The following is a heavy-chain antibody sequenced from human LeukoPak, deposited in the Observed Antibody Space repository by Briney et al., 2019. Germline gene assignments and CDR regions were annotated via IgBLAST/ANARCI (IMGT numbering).Heavy chain of an antibody. Sequence: SVKVSCKASGGTFSSYAISWVRQAPGQGLEWMGGIIPIFGTANYAQKFQGRVTITADESTSTAYMELSSLRSEDTAVYYCARGDSSSWTGWYFDLWGRGTPVTVSS. D-gene: IGHD6-13*01. J-gene: IGHJ2*01. V-gene: IGHV1-69*13. CDR3: ARGDSSSWTGWYFDL. CDR2: IIPIFGTA. CDR1: GGTFSSYA.